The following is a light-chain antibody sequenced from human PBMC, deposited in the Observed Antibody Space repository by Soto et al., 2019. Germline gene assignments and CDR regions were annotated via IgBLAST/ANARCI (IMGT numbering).Light chain of an antibody. J-gene: IGKJ1*01. Sequence: EIVLTQSPGTMSLSPGETATLSCRASQSVSSTYLAWYQQKPGQAPRLLIYRASNRATGIPDRFSGSGSGTDCTLTISRLEPEDFAVYYCQQYGGSRWTFGQGTRVDI. CDR1: QSVSSTY. CDR2: RAS. CDR3: QQYGGSRWT. V-gene: IGKV3-20*01.